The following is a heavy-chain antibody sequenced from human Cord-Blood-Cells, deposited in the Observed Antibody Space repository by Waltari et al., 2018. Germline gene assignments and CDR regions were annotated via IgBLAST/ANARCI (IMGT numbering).Heavy chain of an antibody. CDR3: ARYNWDYYYYYMDV. J-gene: IGHJ6*03. CDR2: IYYSGST. V-gene: IGHV4-39*01. CDR1: GGSISSSSYY. Sequence: QLQLQESGPGLVKPSETLSLTCTVSGGSISSSSYYWGWISQPPGKGLEWIGSIYYSGSTYYNPSLKSRVTISVDTSKNQFSLKLSSVTAADTAVYYCARYNWDYYYYYMDVWGKGTTVTVSS. D-gene: IGHD1-20*01.